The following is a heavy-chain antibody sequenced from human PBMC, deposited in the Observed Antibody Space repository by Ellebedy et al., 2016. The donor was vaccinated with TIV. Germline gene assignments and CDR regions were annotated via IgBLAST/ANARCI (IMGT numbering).Heavy chain of an antibody. J-gene: IGHJ4*02. D-gene: IGHD3-10*01. V-gene: IGHV3-7*03. CDR2: IKQDGSEK. CDR1: GFTFSSNW. CDR3: ARGRSFN. Sequence: GESLKISCAASGFTFSSNWMSCVRQTPGQGLEWVAYIKQDGSEKYYVDSVKGRFTISRDNAKNSRYLQMNSLRAEDTAVYYCARGRSFNWGQGTLVTVSS.